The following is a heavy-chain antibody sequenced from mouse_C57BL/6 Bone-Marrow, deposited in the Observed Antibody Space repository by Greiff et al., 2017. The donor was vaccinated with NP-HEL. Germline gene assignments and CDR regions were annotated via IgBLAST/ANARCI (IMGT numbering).Heavy chain of an antibody. CDR1: GFTFSSYA. V-gene: IGHV5-4*01. CDR3: AREGARGRADY. J-gene: IGHJ2*01. D-gene: IGHD3-1*01. Sequence: EVQRVESGGGLVKPGGSLKLSCAASGFTFSSYAMSWVRQTPEKRLEWVATISDGGSYTYYPDTVKGRFTISRDNAKNNLYLQMSHLKSEDTAMYYCAREGARGRADYWGQGTTLTVSS. CDR2: ISDGGSYT.